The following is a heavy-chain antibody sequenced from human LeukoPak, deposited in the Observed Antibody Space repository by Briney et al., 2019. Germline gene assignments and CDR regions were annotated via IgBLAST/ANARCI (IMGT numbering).Heavy chain of an antibody. CDR1: GFTFSSYS. CDR3: ARVVVPAATPLYWYFDL. V-gene: IGHV3-21*01. D-gene: IGHD2-2*01. Sequence: GALRLSCAASGFTFSSYSMNWVRQAPGKGLEWVSSISSSSSYIYYADSVKGRFTISRDNAKNSLYLQMNSLRAEDTAVYYCARVVVPAATPLYWYFDLWGRGTLVTVSS. CDR2: ISSSSSYI. J-gene: IGHJ2*01.